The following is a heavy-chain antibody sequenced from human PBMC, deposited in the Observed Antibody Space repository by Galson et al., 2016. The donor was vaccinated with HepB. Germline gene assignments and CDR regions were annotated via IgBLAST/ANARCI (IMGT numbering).Heavy chain of an antibody. Sequence: SLRLSCAASGFTFSRYDMNWVRQAPGKGLEWVSSISGSSNYIYYEDSVKGRFTISRDNAKNSLYLLMNSLRAEDTAVYYCARDVKDYYDGSGYYDHWGQGTTVTVSS. J-gene: IGHJ6*02. V-gene: IGHV3-21*01. CDR1: GFTFSRYD. CDR3: ARDVKDYYDGSGYYDH. D-gene: IGHD3-22*01. CDR2: ISGSSNYI.